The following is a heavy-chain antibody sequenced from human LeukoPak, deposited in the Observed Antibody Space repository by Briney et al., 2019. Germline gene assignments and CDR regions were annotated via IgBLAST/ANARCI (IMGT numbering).Heavy chain of an antibody. V-gene: IGHV1-8*03. Sequence: ASVKVSCKASGYTFTSYDINWVRQATGQGLEWMGWMNPNSGNTGYAQKFQGRVTITADESTSTAYMELSSLRSEDTAVYYCARPGEGYSGYDPFDYWGQGALVTVSS. J-gene: IGHJ4*02. CDR2: MNPNSGNT. D-gene: IGHD5-12*01. CDR1: GYTFTSYD. CDR3: ARPGEGYSGYDPFDY.